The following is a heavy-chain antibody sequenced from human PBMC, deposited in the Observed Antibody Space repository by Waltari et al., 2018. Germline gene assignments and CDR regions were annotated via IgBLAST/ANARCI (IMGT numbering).Heavy chain of an antibody. CDR1: GFSFSPSW. J-gene: IGHJ3*02. Sequence: EVQLVESGGGLVQPGGSLMLSCAAPGFSFSPSWMAWVGQAPGKGLEWVAYIKPDGSARYYADSVKGRLTISRDNANNSLYLQINSLTPEDTAVYYCARARSYAFDIWGQGTMVTVSS. CDR2: IKPDGSAR. CDR3: ARARSYAFDI. V-gene: IGHV3-7*01.